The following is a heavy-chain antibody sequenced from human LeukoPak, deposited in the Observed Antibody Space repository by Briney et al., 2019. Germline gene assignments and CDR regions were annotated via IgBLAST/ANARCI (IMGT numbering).Heavy chain of an antibody. CDR3: ARGSDYYDSSGLGY. CDR1: GGSISSSGYY. CDR2: IHYSGST. J-gene: IGHJ4*02. Sequence: SETLSLTCTVSGGSISSSGYYWGWIRQPPGKGLEWIGSIHYSGSTYYNPSLNSRATISIDTSKNQFSLKLSFVTAADTAVYYCARGSDYYDSSGLGYWGQGTLVTVSS. D-gene: IGHD3-22*01. V-gene: IGHV4-39*07.